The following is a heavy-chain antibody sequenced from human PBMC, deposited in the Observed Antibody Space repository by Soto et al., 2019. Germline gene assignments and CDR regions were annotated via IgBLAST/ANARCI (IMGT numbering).Heavy chain of an antibody. CDR2: VNHSGIT. Sequence: SETLSLTCTVSGGSISSSSYYWGWIRQPPGKGLEWIGEVNHSGITNYNPSLKSRVTISVDTSKNQFSLKLTSVTAADTAVYYCARGMAVTGHYFDSWGRGTLVTVSS. J-gene: IGHJ4*02. CDR3: ARGMAVTGHYFDS. V-gene: IGHV4-39*07. D-gene: IGHD6-19*01. CDR1: GGSISSSSYY.